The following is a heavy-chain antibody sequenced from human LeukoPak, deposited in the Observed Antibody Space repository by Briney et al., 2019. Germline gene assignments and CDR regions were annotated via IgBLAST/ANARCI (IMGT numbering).Heavy chain of an antibody. V-gene: IGHV3-48*04. Sequence: PGGSLRLSCAASGFTFSTYSMNWVRQAPGKGLEWVSYIRSSGGTIYYADSVKGRFTISRDNAKNSLYLQMNSLRAEDTAVYYCARPSSVLDMGIIPFDFWGQGTLVTVPS. CDR1: GFTFSTYS. J-gene: IGHJ4*02. CDR2: IRSSGGTI. D-gene: IGHD3-3*01. CDR3: ARPSSVLDMGIIPFDF.